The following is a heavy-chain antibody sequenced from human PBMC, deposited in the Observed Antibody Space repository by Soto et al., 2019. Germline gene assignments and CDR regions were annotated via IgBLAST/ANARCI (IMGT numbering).Heavy chain of an antibody. J-gene: IGHJ5*02. V-gene: IGHV1-2*02. CDR2: INPNNGAT. Sequence: QVQLVQSGAEVKKPGASVKVSCKAPRYIFTAYFMHWVRQAPGQGRERMGWINPNNGATHYGLSFQGRVTMTRDTSISTAYMELSSLRSDDTAVYYCASHDPGARFDPWGQGTLVIVSS. CDR3: ASHDPGARFDP. D-gene: IGHD1-1*01. CDR1: RYIFTAYF.